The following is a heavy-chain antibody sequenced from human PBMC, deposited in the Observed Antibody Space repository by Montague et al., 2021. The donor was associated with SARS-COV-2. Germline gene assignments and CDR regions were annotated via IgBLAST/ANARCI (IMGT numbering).Heavy chain of an antibody. J-gene: IGHJ3*02. V-gene: IGHV3-30*04. Sequence: SLRLSCAASGFTFSGYAMHWVRQAPGKGLEWVAVISHDGINKFYADSVKGRFTISRDNSKNTLYLQMNSLRAEDTAVYYCARDPDDDSQVAFDIWGQGTMVIVSS. CDR3: ARDPDDDSQVAFDI. CDR2: ISHDGINK. D-gene: IGHD3-22*01. CDR1: GFTFSGYA.